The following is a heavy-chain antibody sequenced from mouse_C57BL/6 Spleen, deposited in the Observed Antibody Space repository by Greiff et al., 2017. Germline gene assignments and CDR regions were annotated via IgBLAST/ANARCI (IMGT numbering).Heavy chain of an antibody. D-gene: IGHD3-2*02. CDR2: IWSGGST. V-gene: IGHV2-2*01. CDR3: ARVQLRLRYYAMDY. J-gene: IGHJ4*01. CDR1: GFSLTRYG. Sequence: LKESGPGLVQPLQSLSITCTVPGFSLTRYGVHWVRQSPGKGLVWLGVIWSGGSTVYNAAFISRLSISKDNSKSQLFFKMNRLHADATAIYACARVQLRLRYYAMDYWGQGTSVTVSS.